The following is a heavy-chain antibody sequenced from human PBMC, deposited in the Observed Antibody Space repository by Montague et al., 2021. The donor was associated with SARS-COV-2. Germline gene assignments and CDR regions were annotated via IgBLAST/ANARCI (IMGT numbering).Heavy chain of an antibody. D-gene: IGHD6-13*01. V-gene: IGHV3-9*01. CDR2: ISWTSGSI. CDR1: GFTFGDYA. Sequence: SLRLSCAASGFTFGDYAMHWVRQAPGKGLEWVSGISWTSGSIGSAASVKGRFTISRDNAKNSLHLQMNSLSAEDTALYYCAKGIAAAGIGFYYYYYGMDVWGQGTTVTVSS. J-gene: IGHJ6*02. CDR3: AKGIAAAGIGFYYYYYGMDV.